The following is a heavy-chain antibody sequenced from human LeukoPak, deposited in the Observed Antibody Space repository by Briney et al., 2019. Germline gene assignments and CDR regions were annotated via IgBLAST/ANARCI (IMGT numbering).Heavy chain of an antibody. CDR1: GGSFSGYY. CDR3: ARGYDFWSGYYNLPRRYNWFDP. V-gene: IGHV4-34*01. D-gene: IGHD3-3*01. J-gene: IGHJ5*02. CDR2: INHSGST. Sequence: SETLSLTCAVYGGSFSGYYWSWIRQPPGKGLEWIGEINHSGSTNYNPSLKSRVTTSVDTSKNQFSLKLSSVTAADTAVYYCARGYDFWSGYYNLPRRYNWFDPWGQGTLVTVSS.